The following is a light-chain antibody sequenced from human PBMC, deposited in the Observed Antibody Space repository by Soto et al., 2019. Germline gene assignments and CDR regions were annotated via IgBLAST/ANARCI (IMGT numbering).Light chain of an antibody. V-gene: IGLV2-14*01. CDR3: NSYTSSSTWV. CDR2: EVS. Sequence: QSVLTQPASVSGSLGQSITISCTGTSSDVGGYNYVSWYQQHPGKAPKFMIYEVSNRPSGVSNRFSGSKSGNTASLTISGLQAEDEADYYCNSYTSSSTWVFGGGTKVTVL. J-gene: IGLJ3*02. CDR1: SSDVGGYNY.